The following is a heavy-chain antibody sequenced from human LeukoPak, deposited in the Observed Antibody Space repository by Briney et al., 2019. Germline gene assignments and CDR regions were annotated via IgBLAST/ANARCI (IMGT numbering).Heavy chain of an antibody. D-gene: IGHD3-9*01. J-gene: IGHJ4*02. V-gene: IGHV3-23*01. CDR2: LSVTGATP. Sequence: GGSLRLSCAASGFIFSNYAMSWVRQAPGKGLEWVSTLSVTGATPYYADSMRGRFTISRDNSKNTLYLQMNSLRAEDTAIYYCAKVYYDILTGYSRHFDYWGQGILVTVSS. CDR3: AKVYYDILTGYSRHFDY. CDR1: GFIFSNYA.